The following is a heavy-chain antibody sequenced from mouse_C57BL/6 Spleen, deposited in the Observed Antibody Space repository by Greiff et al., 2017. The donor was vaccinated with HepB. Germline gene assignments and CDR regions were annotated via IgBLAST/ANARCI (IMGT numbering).Heavy chain of an antibody. D-gene: IGHD1-1*01. Sequence: DVKLVESGAELVRPGASVKLSCTASGFNIKDDYMHWVKQRPEQGLEWIGWIDPENGDTEDASKFQGKATITADTSSNTAYLQLSSLTSEDTAVYYCTTGVTTVVATHYFDYWGQGTTLTVSS. CDR3: TTGVTTVVATHYFDY. V-gene: IGHV14-4*01. CDR2: IDPENGDT. CDR1: GFNIKDDY. J-gene: IGHJ2*01.